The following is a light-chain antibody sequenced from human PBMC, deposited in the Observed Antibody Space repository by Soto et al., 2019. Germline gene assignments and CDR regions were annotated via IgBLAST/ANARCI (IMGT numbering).Light chain of an antibody. CDR2: DAS. CDR1: QSVSSY. V-gene: IGKV3-11*01. J-gene: IGKJ1*01. Sequence: IVLTQFPVTLSLSPGERATLSCRASQSVSSYLAWYQQKPGQAPRLLIYDASNRATGIPARFSGSGSGTDFTLTISSLEPEDFAVYYCQQRSNWLGWTFGQGTKVDIK. CDR3: QQRSNWLGWT.